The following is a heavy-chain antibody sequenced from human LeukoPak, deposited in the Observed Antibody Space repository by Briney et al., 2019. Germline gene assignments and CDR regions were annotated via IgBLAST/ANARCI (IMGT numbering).Heavy chain of an antibody. CDR3: ARENTIFGAPPFPGGMDV. D-gene: IGHD3-3*01. Sequence: SETLSLTCTVSGGSISSGGYYWSWIRQHPGKGLEWIGYIYYSGSTYYNPSLKSRVTISVDTSKNQSSLKLSSVTAADTAVYYCARENTIFGAPPFPGGMDVWGQGTTVTVSS. CDR1: GGSISSGGYY. CDR2: IYYSGST. V-gene: IGHV4-31*03. J-gene: IGHJ6*02.